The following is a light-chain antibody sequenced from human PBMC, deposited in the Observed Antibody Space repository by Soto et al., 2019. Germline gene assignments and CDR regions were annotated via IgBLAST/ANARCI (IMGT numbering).Light chain of an antibody. J-gene: IGLJ1*01. V-gene: IGLV3-9*01. CDR1: NIGSKN. CDR3: QVWDSSTGYV. Sequence: SYELTQPLSVSVALGQTARITCGRNNIGSKNVHWYQQKPGQAPVLVIYRDSNRPSGIPERFSGSNSGNTATLTISRAQAGDEADYYCQVWDSSTGYVFGTGTKLTVL. CDR2: RDS.